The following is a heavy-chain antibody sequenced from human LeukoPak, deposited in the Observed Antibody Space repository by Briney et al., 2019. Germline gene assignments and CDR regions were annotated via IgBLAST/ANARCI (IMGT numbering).Heavy chain of an antibody. CDR3: ARGAPAAGFDY. J-gene: IGHJ4*02. CDR2: IIPILGIA. CDR1: GGTFSSYA. Sequence: ASVKVSCKVSGGTFSSYATSWVRQAPGQGLEWMGRIIPILGIANYAQKFQGRVTITADKSTSTAYMELSSLRSEDTAVYYCARGAPAAGFDYWGQGTLVTVSS. D-gene: IGHD6-13*01. V-gene: IGHV1-69*04.